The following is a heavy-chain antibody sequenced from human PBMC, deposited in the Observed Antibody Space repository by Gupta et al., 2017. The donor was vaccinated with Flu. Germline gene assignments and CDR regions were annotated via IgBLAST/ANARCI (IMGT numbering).Heavy chain of an antibody. CDR2: IIAVFDTS. J-gene: IGHJ6*03. CDR3: ATGHLYSDNFGYYYDYMDV. D-gene: IGHD3-16*01. Sequence: QGELVQYGAEVEEPGSSVKVSCKHTGGTFNTYVFSCVRQAPGQGLEWMGGIIAVFDTSNYAQKFQGRVRITADKSTSTAYMELSSLRSEDTAVYYCATGHLYSDNFGYYYDYMDVWGMGTTVTVSS. CDR1: GGTFNTYV. V-gene: IGHV1-69*06.